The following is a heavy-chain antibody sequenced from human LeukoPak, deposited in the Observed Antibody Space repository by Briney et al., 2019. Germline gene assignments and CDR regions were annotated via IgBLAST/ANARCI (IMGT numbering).Heavy chain of an antibody. J-gene: IGHJ4*02. CDR2: ISGDGLST. Sequence: GGSLRLFCAASGLMFDDYALHGAREVPGKALEWVSLISGDGLSTYYADSVKGRFTISRDNRNNFLYLQMNSLRTEDTALYYCAKVGYSSNWYEGGTFDYWGQGTLVTVSS. D-gene: IGHD6-13*01. V-gene: IGHV3-43*02. CDR3: AKVGYSSNWYEGGTFDY. CDR1: GLMFDDYA.